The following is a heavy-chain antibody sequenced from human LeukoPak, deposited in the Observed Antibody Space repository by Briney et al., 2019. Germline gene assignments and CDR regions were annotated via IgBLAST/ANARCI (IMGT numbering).Heavy chain of an antibody. CDR1: GGPFGVYY. D-gene: IGHD3-10*01. Sequence: SETLSLTCAVYGGPFGVYYWSWVRQPPGKGLEWIGEINHSGSTNYNPSLKSRVTISVDTSKIHFSLKLGSVTVADTAVYYCAGPGAGDLDYWGQGTLVTVSS. CDR3: AGPGAGDLDY. J-gene: IGHJ4*02. V-gene: IGHV4-34*01. CDR2: INHSGST.